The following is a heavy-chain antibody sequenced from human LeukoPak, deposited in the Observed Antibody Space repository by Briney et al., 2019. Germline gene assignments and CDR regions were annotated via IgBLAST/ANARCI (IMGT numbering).Heavy chain of an antibody. J-gene: IGHJ5*02. CDR1: GGSISTYY. Sequence: SETLSLTCSVAGGSISTYYWNWIRQIPGKGLEWIGHISYGNTDYNPSLKSRVTISVDTSKNQFSLKLTSVTAADTAVYYCARDKAHSYGRYFDPWGQGALVIVSS. CDR3: ARDKAHSYGRYFDP. CDR2: ISYGNT. V-gene: IGHV4-59*01. D-gene: IGHD5-18*01.